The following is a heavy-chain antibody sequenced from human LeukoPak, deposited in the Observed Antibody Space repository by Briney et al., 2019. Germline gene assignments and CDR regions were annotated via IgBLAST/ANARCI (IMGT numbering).Heavy chain of an antibody. CDR3: ARGYYDARGDSNPFDI. CDR1: GGSISSSY. CDR2: TSHSGST. D-gene: IGHD3-22*01. Sequence: SETLSLSCAVSGGSISSSYWSWIRQPPGRGLEWVGYTSHSGSTNYKPSLKSRVSISVDTSKNQFSLKLTSVTAADTAMYFCARGYYDARGDSNPFDIWGQGTMVTVSS. V-gene: IGHV4-59*01. J-gene: IGHJ3*02.